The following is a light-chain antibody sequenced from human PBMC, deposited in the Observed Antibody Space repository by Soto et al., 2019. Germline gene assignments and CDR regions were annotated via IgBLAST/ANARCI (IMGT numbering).Light chain of an antibody. J-gene: IGKJ1*01. CDR3: MQALQTLWT. Sequence: DIVMTQSPLSLPVTPGEPASISCRSSHSLLHSNGYNYLDWYLQKPGQSPQLLIYLGSNRASGVPDRFSGSGSGTDFTLKISRVEAEDVGVYYCMQALQTLWTFGQGTKVDI. CDR1: HSLLHSNGYNY. V-gene: IGKV2-28*01. CDR2: LGS.